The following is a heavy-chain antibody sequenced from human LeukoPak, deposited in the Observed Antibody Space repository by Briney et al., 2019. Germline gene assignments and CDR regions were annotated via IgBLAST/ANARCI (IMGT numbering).Heavy chain of an antibody. J-gene: IGHJ3*02. V-gene: IGHV1-2*02. CDR1: GYTFTGYY. Sequence: ASVRVSCKASGYTFTGYYMHWVRQAPGQGLEWMGWINPNSGGTNYAQKFQGRVTMTRDTSISTAYMELSRLRSDDTAVYYCARGTVSGSYGAFDIWGQGTMVTVSS. CDR2: INPNSGGT. CDR3: ARGTVSGSYGAFDI. D-gene: IGHD1-26*01.